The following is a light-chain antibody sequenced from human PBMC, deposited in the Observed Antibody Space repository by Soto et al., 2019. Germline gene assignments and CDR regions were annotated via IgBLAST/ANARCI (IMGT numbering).Light chain of an antibody. CDR2: AAS. CDR3: QQSYSTPYT. Sequence: DIQMTQSPSSLSASVGDRVTITCRASQSISSYLNWYQQKPGKAPKLLIYAASSLQSGVTSRFSGSGSGTEFTLTISRLQAEDFATYYCQQSYSTPYTFGQGTKLEIK. V-gene: IGKV1-39*01. CDR1: QSISSY. J-gene: IGKJ2*01.